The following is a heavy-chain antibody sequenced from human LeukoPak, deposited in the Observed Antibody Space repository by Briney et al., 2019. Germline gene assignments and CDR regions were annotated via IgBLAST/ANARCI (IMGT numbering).Heavy chain of an antibody. Sequence: SETLSLTCAVSGDSISSGGYSWRWIRQPPGKGLEWIGYIYHSGNTYYNPSLKSRVIISIDRSKNQFSLKLSSVTAADAAVYYCARSRGDYSSFSVFDLWGQGTLVTVSS. CDR3: ARSRGDYSSFSVFDL. J-gene: IGHJ5*02. D-gene: IGHD6-6*01. V-gene: IGHV4-30-2*01. CDR1: GDSISSGGYS. CDR2: IYHSGNT.